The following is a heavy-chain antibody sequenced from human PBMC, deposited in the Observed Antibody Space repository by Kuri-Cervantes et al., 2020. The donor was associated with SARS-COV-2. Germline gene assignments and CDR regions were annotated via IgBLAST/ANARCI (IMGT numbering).Heavy chain of an antibody. CDR2: ISYDGSNK. Sequence: LSLTCAASGFTFSSYAMHWVRQAPGKGLEWVAVISYDGSNKYYADSVKGRFTISRDNSKNTLYLQMNSLRAEDTAVYYCAREPRVPRVVAATRPFHAFDIWGQGTMVTVSS. CDR1: GFTFSSYA. J-gene: IGHJ3*02. D-gene: IGHD2-15*01. CDR3: AREPRVPRVVAATRPFHAFDI. V-gene: IGHV3-30-3*01.